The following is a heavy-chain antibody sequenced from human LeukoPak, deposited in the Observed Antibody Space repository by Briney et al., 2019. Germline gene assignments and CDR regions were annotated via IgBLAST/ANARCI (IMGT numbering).Heavy chain of an antibody. J-gene: IGHJ4*02. CDR3: ARDYNWNPPDY. D-gene: IGHD1-1*01. V-gene: IGHV3-74*01. CDR2: INSEESIT. Sequence: QPGGSLRLSCAASGFTFSRHRKHWVRHAPGKGLVWVSRINSEESITTYADSEQGRFTISRDNAKNTLYLQMNSVRVEDTAVYYCARDYNWNPPDYWGQGTLVTVSS. CDR1: GFTFSRHR.